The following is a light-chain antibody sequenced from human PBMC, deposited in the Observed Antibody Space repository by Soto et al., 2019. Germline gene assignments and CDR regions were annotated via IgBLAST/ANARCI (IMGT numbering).Light chain of an antibody. J-gene: IGKJ4*01. CDR2: DAS. CDR1: QSVSSSY. CDR3: QQYRTSPLT. V-gene: IGKV3-20*01. Sequence: EIVLTQSPGTLSLSPGERATLSCRASQSVSSSYLAWYQQKPGQAPRLLIYDASTRATGIPARFSGSGSGTEFTLTISSLQSEDFAVYYCQQYRTSPLTFGGGTKV.